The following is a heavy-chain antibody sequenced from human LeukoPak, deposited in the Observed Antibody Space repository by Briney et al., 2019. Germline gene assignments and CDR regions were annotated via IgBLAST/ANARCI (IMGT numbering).Heavy chain of an antibody. CDR1: GFTFSNYW. CDR2: IKRHGIEK. D-gene: IGHD3-10*01. Sequence: PGGSLRLSCAASGFTFSNYWMSWVRQAPGKGLEWVADIKRHGIEKHYVDAVKGRFTISRDNAKNSLYLQMNSLRAEATAVYYCVLNMVGGQIFDFWGQGTLVTVSS. V-gene: IGHV3-7*01. CDR3: VLNMVGGQIFDF. J-gene: IGHJ4*02.